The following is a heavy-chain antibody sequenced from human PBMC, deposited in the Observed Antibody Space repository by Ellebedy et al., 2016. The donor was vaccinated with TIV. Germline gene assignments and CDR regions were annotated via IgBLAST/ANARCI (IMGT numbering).Heavy chain of an antibody. D-gene: IGHD3-10*01. CDR3: ARVKTYGSGSYYILYYFDY. Sequence: MPSETLSLTCTVSGGSISSYYWSWIRQPPGKGLEWIGYIYYSGSTNYNPSLKSRVTISVDTSKNQFSLKLSSVTAADTAVYYCARVKTYGSGSYYILYYFDYWGQGTLVTVSS. V-gene: IGHV4-59*01. CDR1: GGSISSYY. J-gene: IGHJ4*02. CDR2: IYYSGST.